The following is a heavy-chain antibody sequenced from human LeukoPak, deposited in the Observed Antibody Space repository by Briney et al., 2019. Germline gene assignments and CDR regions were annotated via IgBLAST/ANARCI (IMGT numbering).Heavy chain of an antibody. Sequence: GASVKVSCKASGYTFTSYYMHWVRQAPGQGLEWMGIINPSGGSTSYAQKFQGRVTITADKSTSTAYMELSSLRSEDTALYYCARDVILTGYYNYYMDVWGKGTTVTVSS. J-gene: IGHJ6*03. CDR1: GYTFTSYY. CDR2: INPSGGST. V-gene: IGHV1-46*01. CDR3: ARDVILTGYYNYYMDV. D-gene: IGHD3-9*01.